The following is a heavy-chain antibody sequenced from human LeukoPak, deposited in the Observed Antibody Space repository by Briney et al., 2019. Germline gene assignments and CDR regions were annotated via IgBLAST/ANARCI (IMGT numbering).Heavy chain of an antibody. V-gene: IGHV1-18*01. CDR2: ISAYNGNT. CDR3: ARPYYDSSAPPYDY. J-gene: IGHJ4*02. D-gene: IGHD3-22*01. Sequence: ASVKVSCKASGYTFTSYGISWVRQAPRQGLEWMGWISAYNGNTNYAQKLQGRVTMTTDTSTSTACMELRSLRSDDTAVYYCARPYYDSSAPPYDYWGQGTLVTVSS. CDR1: GYTFTSYG.